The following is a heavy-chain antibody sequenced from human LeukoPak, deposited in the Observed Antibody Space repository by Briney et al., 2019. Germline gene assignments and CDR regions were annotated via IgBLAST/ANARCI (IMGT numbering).Heavy chain of an antibody. CDR2: VYYSGST. J-gene: IGHJ4*02. Sequence: SETLSLTCTVSGGSISSYYWSWIRQPPGKGLGYIGYVYYSGSTDYNPSLKSRVTISVDTSKNQFSLKLSSVTAADTAVYYCARAGSPGYYFDHWGQGSLVTVSS. D-gene: IGHD6-19*01. CDR1: GGSISSYY. CDR3: ARAGSPGYYFDH. V-gene: IGHV4-59*01.